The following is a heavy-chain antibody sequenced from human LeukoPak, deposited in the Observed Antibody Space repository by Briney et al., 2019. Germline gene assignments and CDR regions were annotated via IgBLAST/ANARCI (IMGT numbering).Heavy chain of an antibody. CDR1: GGSISSYY. CDR3: ARVPRIEAGATGDWFDP. Sequence: SETLSLTCTVSGGSISSYYWSWIRQPPGKGLEWIGFIYYSGSTNYNPSLKSRVTISVDTSKNQFFLNLRSVTAADTAVYYCARVPRIEAGATGDWFDPWGQGTVVTVSS. V-gene: IGHV4-59*01. CDR2: IYYSGST. J-gene: IGHJ5*02. D-gene: IGHD6-13*01.